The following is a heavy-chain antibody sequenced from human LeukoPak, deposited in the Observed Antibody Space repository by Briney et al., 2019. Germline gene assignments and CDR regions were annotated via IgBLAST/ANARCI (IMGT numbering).Heavy chain of an antibody. V-gene: IGHV3-21*01. CDR2: ISSISTYI. D-gene: IGHD4-17*01. Sequence: PGGSLRLSCTASGFTFSSYNMNWVRQAPGKGLEWVSLISSISTYISYADSVRGRCTISRDNAKNSLYLQMNSLTAEDTAIYYCARGGYGDYRHDYWGQGALVTVSS. J-gene: IGHJ4*02. CDR3: ARGGYGDYRHDY. CDR1: GFTFSSYN.